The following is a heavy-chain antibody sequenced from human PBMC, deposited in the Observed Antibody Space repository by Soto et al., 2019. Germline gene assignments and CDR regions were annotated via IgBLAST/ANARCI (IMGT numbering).Heavy chain of an antibody. J-gene: IGHJ4*02. Sequence: ESGGGVVQPGRSLRLSCAASGFTFSSYGMHWVRQAPGKGLEWVAVIWYDGSNKYYADSVKGRFTISRDNFKNTLYLQMNSLRAEDTAVYYCARVGRYCSGGSCYPSGYFDYWGQGTLVTVSS. V-gene: IGHV3-33*01. CDR3: ARVGRYCSGGSCYPSGYFDY. CDR2: IWYDGSNK. CDR1: GFTFSSYG. D-gene: IGHD2-15*01.